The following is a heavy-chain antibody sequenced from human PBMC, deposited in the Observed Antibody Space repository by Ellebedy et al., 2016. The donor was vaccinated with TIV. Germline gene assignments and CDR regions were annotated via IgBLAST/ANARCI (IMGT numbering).Heavy chain of an antibody. D-gene: IGHD3-16*02. CDR2: IYYSGTT. Sequence: MPSETLSLTCTVSGGSISSGDYYWNWIRQHPGKGHEWIGYIYYSGTTYYNPSLKSRLILSVDISKNQFSLRLTSVTAADTAVYHCARGRTTYNYVWGSYRQNPSFYFDFWGQGTLVTVSS. V-gene: IGHV4-31*03. CDR3: ARGRTTYNYVWGSYRQNPSFYFDF. CDR1: GGSISSGDYY. J-gene: IGHJ4*02.